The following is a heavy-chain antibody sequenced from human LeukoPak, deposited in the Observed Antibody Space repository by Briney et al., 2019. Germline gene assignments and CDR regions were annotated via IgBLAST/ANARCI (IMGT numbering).Heavy chain of an antibody. J-gene: IGHJ4*02. V-gene: IGHV3-30*03. CDR1: GFTFSSYG. Sequence: PGGSLRLSCAASGFTFSSYGMHWVRQAPGKGLEWVAVISYDGSNKYYADSVKGRFTISRDNSKNTLYLQMNSLRAEDTAVYYCARGAPRGYFDYWGQGTLVTVSS. CDR2: ISYDGSNK. CDR3: ARGAPRGYFDY. D-gene: IGHD3-10*01.